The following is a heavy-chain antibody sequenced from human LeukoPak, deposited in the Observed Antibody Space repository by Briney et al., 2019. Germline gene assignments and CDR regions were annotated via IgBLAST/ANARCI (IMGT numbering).Heavy chain of an antibody. V-gene: IGHV3-30*04. J-gene: IGHJ6*02. D-gene: IGHD5-18*01. CDR3: ARVDTAMVYFYYYYAMDV. CDR2: ISYDGSNK. CDR1: GFTFSFYA. Sequence: GRSLRLSCAASGFTFSFYAMHWVRQAPGKGLEWVTVISYDGSNKYYADSVKGRFTISRDNSKNTLYLQMNSLRAEDTAVYYCARVDTAMVYFYYYYAMDVWGQGTTVTVSS.